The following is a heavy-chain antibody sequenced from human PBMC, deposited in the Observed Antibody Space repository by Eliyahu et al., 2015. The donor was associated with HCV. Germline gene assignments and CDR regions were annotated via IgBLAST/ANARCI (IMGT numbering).Heavy chain of an antibody. CDR3: ARGPGIRNGVHYYGMDV. J-gene: IGHJ6*02. Sequence: QVQLQQWGAGLLKPSETLSLTCAVYGGSFSGYYWSWIRQPPGKGLEWIGEINHSGSTNYNPSLKSRVTISVDTSKNQFSLKLSSVTAADSAVYYCARGPGIRNGVHYYGMDVWGQGTTVTVSS. V-gene: IGHV4-34*01. CDR2: INHSGST. CDR1: GGSFSGYY. D-gene: IGHD1-14*01.